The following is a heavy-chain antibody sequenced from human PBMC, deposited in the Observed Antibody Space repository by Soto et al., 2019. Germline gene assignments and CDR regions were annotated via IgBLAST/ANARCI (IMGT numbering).Heavy chain of an antibody. CDR3: ATGLNY. CDR2: ISFNGANK. J-gene: IGHJ4*02. Sequence: LRLSCAASGFTFTSFAMHWVRQAPSKGLEWVAVISFNGANKYYADSVKGRFTISRDNSKNTLYLQMNSLRPDDTALYYCATGLNYWGQGTLVTVSS. V-gene: IGHV3-30-3*01. CDR1: GFTFTSFA.